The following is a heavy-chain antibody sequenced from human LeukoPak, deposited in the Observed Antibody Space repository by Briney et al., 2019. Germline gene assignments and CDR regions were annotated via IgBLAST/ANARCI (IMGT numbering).Heavy chain of an antibody. CDR1: GYAFTSYA. CDR2: ISAGNGNT. D-gene: IGHD2-2*01. J-gene: IGHJ4*02. Sequence: GSVKVSCTASGYAFTSYAIHWVRQAPGQRLDWMGWISAGNGNTKYSQKFQGRVTITRDTSATTAYMELSSLRSEDTAVYYCARDWGYQLLAYWGQGTLVTVSS. V-gene: IGHV1-3*01. CDR3: ARDWGYQLLAY.